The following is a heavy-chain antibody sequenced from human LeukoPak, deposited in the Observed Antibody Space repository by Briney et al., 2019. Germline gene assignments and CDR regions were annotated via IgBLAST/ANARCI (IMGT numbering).Heavy chain of an antibody. Sequence: GGSLRLSCAASGFIFSSHAMSWVRQAPGKGLEWVSGISSNGGSTDYADSVKGRFTISIDNSKNTLYLQMNSLRAEDAAVYYCATRGYSSGWYQYYFDYWGQGTLVTVSS. V-gene: IGHV3-23*01. CDR1: GFIFSSHA. D-gene: IGHD6-19*01. CDR3: ATRGYSSGWYQYYFDY. CDR2: ISSNGGST. J-gene: IGHJ4*02.